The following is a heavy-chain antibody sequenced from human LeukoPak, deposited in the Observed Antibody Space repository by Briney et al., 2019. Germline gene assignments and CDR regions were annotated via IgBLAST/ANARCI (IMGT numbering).Heavy chain of an antibody. D-gene: IGHD6-6*01. CDR3: ARELVGVPHSSSSADYFDY. Sequence: SEALSLTCAVYGGSFSGYYWSWIRQPPGKGLEWIGEINHSGSTKFNPSLKSRVTISVDTSNNRFSLKLSSVTAADTAVYYCARELVGVPHSSSSADYFDYWGQGTLVAVSS. CDR1: GGSFSGYY. V-gene: IGHV4-34*01. CDR2: INHSGST. J-gene: IGHJ4*02.